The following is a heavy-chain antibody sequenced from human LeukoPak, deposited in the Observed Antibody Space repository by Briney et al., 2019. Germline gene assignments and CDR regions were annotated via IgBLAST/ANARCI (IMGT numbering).Heavy chain of an antibody. V-gene: IGHV1-18*01. J-gene: IGHJ5*02. CDR2: ISVYNGNT. CDR3: ARDPHYYESSAYYWFDP. CDR1: DYTFTSYG. Sequence: ASVKVSCKASDYTFTSYGISWVRQAPGQGLEWMGWISVYNGNTEYAQKFQGRVTMTTDTSTSTAYMELRSLRSDDTAVYYCARDPHYYESSAYYWFDPWGQGTLVTVSS. D-gene: IGHD3-22*01.